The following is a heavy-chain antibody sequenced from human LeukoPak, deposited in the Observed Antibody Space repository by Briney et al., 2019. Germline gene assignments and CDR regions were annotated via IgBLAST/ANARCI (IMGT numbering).Heavy chain of an antibody. CDR1: GFTFSSYS. Sequence: GRSLRLSCAASGFTFSSYSMYWVRQAPGKGLEWVAVISYDGSNKYYADSVKGRFTISRDNSKNTVYLQMNSLRGEDTAGYYCARAGLTYLTTVTTWFNYWGGGTLVTVSS. CDR2: ISYDGSNK. J-gene: IGHJ4*02. CDR3: ARAGLTYLTTVTTWFNY. V-gene: IGHV3-30*04. D-gene: IGHD4-17*01.